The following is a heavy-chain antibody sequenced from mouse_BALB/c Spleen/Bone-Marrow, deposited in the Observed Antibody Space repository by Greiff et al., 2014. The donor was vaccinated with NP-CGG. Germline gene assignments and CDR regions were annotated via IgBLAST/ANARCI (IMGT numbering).Heavy chain of an antibody. CDR3: ARGPLLRLRGYFDY. Sequence: VKVEESGPGLVAPSQSLSITCTVSGFSLTSYGVHWVRQPPGKGLEWLGVIWAGGSTNYNSALMSRLSISKDNSKSQVFLKMNSLQTDDTAMYYCARGPLLRLRGYFDYWGQGTTLTVSS. CDR1: GFSLTSYG. D-gene: IGHD1-2*01. CDR2: IWAGGST. J-gene: IGHJ2*01. V-gene: IGHV2-9*02.